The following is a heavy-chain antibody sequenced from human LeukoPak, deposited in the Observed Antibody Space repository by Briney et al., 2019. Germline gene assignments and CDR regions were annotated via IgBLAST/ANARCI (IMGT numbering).Heavy chain of an antibody. CDR1: GYTFTGYY. Sequence: ASVKVSCKASGYTFTGYYMHWVRQAPGQGLEWMGWINPNSGGTNYAQKFQGRVTMTRDTSISTAYMELSRLRSDDTAVYYCARDLYSSGWYYYYYYMDVWGKGTTVTVSS. V-gene: IGHV1-2*02. CDR2: INPNSGGT. J-gene: IGHJ6*03. D-gene: IGHD6-19*01. CDR3: ARDLYSSGWYYYYYYMDV.